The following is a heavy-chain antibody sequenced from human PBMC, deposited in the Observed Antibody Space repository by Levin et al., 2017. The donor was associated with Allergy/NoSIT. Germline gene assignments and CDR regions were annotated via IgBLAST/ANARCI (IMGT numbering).Heavy chain of an antibody. CDR3: ARRLVRGVIITRGAFDI. CDR2: VNHSGST. D-gene: IGHD3-10*01. Sequence: SETLSLTCSVYGGSFSGYYWSWIRQSPGKGLEWIGEVNHSGSTNYNPSLKSRVTISVDTSNNQFSLKLSSVTAADTAVYYCARRLVRGVIITRGAFDIWGQGTMVTVSS. CDR1: GGSFSGYY. J-gene: IGHJ3*02. V-gene: IGHV4-34*01.